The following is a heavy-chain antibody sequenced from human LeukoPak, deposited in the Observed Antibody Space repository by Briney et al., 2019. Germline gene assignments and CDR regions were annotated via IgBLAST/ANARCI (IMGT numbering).Heavy chain of an antibody. CDR2: IIPIFGTA. CDR3: ARGSGSYYYYYMDV. CDR1: GGTFSSYA. V-gene: IGHV1-69*06. D-gene: IGHD1-26*01. Sequence: SVTVSCKASGGTFSSYAISWVRQAPGQGLEWMGGIIPIFGTANYAQKFQGRVTITADKSTSTAYMELSSLRSEDTAVYYCARGSGSYYYYYMDVWGKGTTVTISS. J-gene: IGHJ6*03.